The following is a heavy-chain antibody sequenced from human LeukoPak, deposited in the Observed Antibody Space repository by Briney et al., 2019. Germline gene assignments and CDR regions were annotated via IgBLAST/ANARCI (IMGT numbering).Heavy chain of an antibody. CDR1: GFMFDDSA. CDR3: AKGYSSAWYVGGDYFDY. D-gene: IGHD6-13*01. CDR2: VSWNSGSI. J-gene: IGHJ4*02. V-gene: IGHV3-9*03. Sequence: HGRSLRLSCAASGFMFDDSAMHWVRQAPGNGLEWVSGVSWNSGSIGYADSVKGRFTISRDNAKKSLYLQMNSLRAEDMALYHCAKGYSSAWYVGGDYFDYWGQGTLVTVSS.